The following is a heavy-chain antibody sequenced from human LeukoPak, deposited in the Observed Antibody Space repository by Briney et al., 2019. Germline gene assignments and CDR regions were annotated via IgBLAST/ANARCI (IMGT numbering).Heavy chain of an antibody. V-gene: IGHV1-2*02. J-gene: IGHJ4*02. D-gene: IGHD3-10*01. CDR1: GYTFTGYY. CDR2: INPNSGGT. CDR3: ASTYGSGSYYPFDY. Sequence: GASVKASCKASGYTFTGYYMHWVRQAPGQGLEWMGWINPNSGGTNYAQKFQGRVTMTRDTSISTAYMELSRLRSDDTAVFYCASTYGSGSYYPFDYWGQGTLVTVSS.